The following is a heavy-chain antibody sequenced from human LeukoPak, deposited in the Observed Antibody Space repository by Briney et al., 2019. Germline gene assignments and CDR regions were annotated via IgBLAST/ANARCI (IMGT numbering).Heavy chain of an antibody. CDR1: GDSFTSYG. Sequence: GESLKISCKGSGDSFTSYGISWVRQMPGKGLEWMGRIEPSYSYTNYSPSFQGHVTISADKSISTAYLQWSSLKASATAMYYCARDYGDYSWFDPWGQGTLVTVSS. CDR3: ARDYGDYSWFDP. J-gene: IGHJ5*02. V-gene: IGHV5-10-1*01. D-gene: IGHD4-17*01. CDR2: IEPSYSYT.